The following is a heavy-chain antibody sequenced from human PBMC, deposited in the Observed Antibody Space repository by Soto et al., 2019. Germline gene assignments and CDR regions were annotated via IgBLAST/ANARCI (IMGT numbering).Heavy chain of an antibody. CDR2: INSDGSTT. CDR3: ARDAYYDMGV. J-gene: IGHJ6*02. V-gene: IGHV3-74*01. Sequence: EVQLVESGGGLVQPGGSLRLSCVGSGFTFSTYWMHWVRQAPGKGLVWVSRINSDGSTTNYADSVKGRFTISRDNAKNTLYLQMNSLRAEDTAVYYCARDAYYDMGVWGRGTTFTVSS. CDR1: GFTFSTYW.